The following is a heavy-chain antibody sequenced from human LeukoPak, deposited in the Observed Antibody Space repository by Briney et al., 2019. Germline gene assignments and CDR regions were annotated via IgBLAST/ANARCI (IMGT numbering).Heavy chain of an antibody. Sequence: GGSLRLSCVASGFTFSSYTMSWVRQGPGKGLEWVSSISSSSSHIYYADSVKGRFTISRDNARNSVYLQTNSLRAEDTAVYYCARAYDDFWSAYYRDYGMDGWGQGTAVT. CDR2: ISSSSSHI. D-gene: IGHD3-3*01. J-gene: IGHJ6*01. V-gene: IGHV3-21*01. CDR1: GFTFSSYT. CDR3: ARAYDDFWSAYYRDYGMDG.